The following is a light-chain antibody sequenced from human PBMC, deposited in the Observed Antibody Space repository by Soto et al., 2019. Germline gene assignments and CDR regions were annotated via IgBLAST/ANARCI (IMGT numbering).Light chain of an antibody. CDR2: EVS. J-gene: IGLJ1*01. CDR1: SSDVGNYNY. Sequence: QSALTQPPSASGSPGQSVTISCTGTSSDVGNYNYVSWYQQHPGKAPKLMIYEVSKRPSGVPDRFSGSKSGNTASLTVSGLQAEDEADYYCSSYAGRNNYVFGTGTKVTV. V-gene: IGLV2-8*01. CDR3: SSYAGRNNYV.